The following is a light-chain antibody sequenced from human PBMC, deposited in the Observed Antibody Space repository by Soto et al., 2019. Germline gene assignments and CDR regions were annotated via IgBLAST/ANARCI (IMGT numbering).Light chain of an antibody. V-gene: IGKV1-33*01. CDR2: DAS. CDR1: QDISNY. CDR3: QQYNNLLPYT. Sequence: DIQMTQSPSSLSASVGDRVTITCQASQDISNYLNWYQQKPGKAPKLLIYDASNLETGVPSRFSESGSKKFFTFTKRRLQPKYIATCSCQQYNNLLPYTFGQGPKLEIK. J-gene: IGKJ2*01.